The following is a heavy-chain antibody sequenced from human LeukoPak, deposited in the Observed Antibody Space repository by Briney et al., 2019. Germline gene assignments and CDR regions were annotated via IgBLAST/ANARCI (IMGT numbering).Heavy chain of an antibody. J-gene: IGHJ4*02. CDR1: GFTFSNYA. CDR2: ISYDGTIK. CDR3: ARDRRGQSTDYLLGHFDY. Sequence: GRSLRLSCAASGFTFSNYAFHWVRQAPGKGLEWVAVISYDGTIKYYADSVKGRFTISRDSSKNTLHLEMNSLRVEDTAVYYCARDRRGQSTDYLLGHFDYWGQGTLVTVSS. D-gene: IGHD2-8*02. V-gene: IGHV3-30-3*01.